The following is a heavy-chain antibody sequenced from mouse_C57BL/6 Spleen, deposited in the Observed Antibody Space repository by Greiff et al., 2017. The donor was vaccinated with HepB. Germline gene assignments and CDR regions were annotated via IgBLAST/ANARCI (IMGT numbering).Heavy chain of an antibody. V-gene: IGHV1-59*01. D-gene: IGHD2-4*01. Sequence: QVQLQQSGAELVRPGTSVKLSCKASGYTFTSYWMHWVKQRPGQGLEWIGVIVPSDSYTNYNQKFKGKATLTVDTSSSTAYMQLSSLTSEDSAVYYCARDGDWITTGFAYWGQGTLVTVSA. J-gene: IGHJ3*01. CDR2: IVPSDSYT. CDR3: ARDGDWITTGFAY. CDR1: GYTFTSYW.